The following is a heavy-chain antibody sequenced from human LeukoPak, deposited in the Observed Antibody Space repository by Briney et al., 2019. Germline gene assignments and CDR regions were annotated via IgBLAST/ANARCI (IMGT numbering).Heavy chain of an antibody. CDR2: ISWNSGSI. CDR3: AKDKSSGDWYFDL. Sequence: PGGSLRLSCAASGFTFDDHAMHWVRQAPGKGLEWVSGISWNSGSIGYADSVKGRFTISRDNAKNSLYLQMNSLRAEDTALYYCAKDKSSGDWYFDLWGRGTLVTVSS. V-gene: IGHV3-9*01. D-gene: IGHD6-19*01. CDR1: GFTFDDHA. J-gene: IGHJ2*01.